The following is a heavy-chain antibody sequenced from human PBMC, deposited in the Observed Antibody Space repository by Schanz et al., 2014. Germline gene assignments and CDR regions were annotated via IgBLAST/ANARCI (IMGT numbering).Heavy chain of an antibody. CDR3: ATKRVQGPIREPFDI. CDR2: INHSGNN. D-gene: IGHD3-10*01. J-gene: IGHJ3*02. V-gene: IGHV4-34*02. CDR1: GGSFSGYF. Sequence: QVQLQQWGAGLLKPSETLSLTCDVYGGSFSGYFWSWIRQPPGKGLEWIGEINHSGNNYYNPSLKSRVTKSVDTSKNKSSLNLPPGTAADTAVYYCATKRVQGPIREPFDIWAKGQWSPSLQ.